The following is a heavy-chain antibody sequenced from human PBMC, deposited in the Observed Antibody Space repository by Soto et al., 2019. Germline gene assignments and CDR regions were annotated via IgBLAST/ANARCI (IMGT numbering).Heavy chain of an antibody. V-gene: IGHV4-30-4*01. CDR3: ARDVVATIRGDHYFDY. CDR2: IYYSGST. D-gene: IGHD5-12*01. Sequence: QVQLQESGPGLVKPSQTLSLTCTVSGGSISSGDYYWNWIRQPPGKGLEWIGYIYYSGSTDYNPSLQSRVNISVDTSKNLVSLKLSSVTAADTAVYYCARDVVATIRGDHYFDYWGQGALVTVSS. J-gene: IGHJ4*02. CDR1: GGSISSGDYY.